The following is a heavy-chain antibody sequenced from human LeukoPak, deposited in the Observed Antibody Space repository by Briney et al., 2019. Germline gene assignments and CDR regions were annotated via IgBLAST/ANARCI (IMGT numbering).Heavy chain of an antibody. J-gene: IGHJ4*02. CDR1: GFTFSSYG. D-gene: IGHD6-19*01. Sequence: GGSLRLSCAASGFTFSSYGMHWVRQAPGKGLEWESFIRYDGSNKYYADSVKGRFTISRDTSKNTLYLQMNSLRAEDTAVYYCASWPGGWYGEDSWGQGTLVTVSS. V-gene: IGHV3-30*02. CDR3: ASWPGGWYGEDS. CDR2: IRYDGSNK.